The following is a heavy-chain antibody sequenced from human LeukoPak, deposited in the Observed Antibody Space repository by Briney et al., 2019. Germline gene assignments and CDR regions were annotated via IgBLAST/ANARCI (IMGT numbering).Heavy chain of an antibody. Sequence: SETLSLTCTVSGGSISSYYWSWIRQPPGKGLEWIGNIYNSGSTNYNPSLKSRVTISVDTSKNQFSLKLASVTAADTAVYYCAREGGSCWYGGGLIDYWGQGTLVTVSS. J-gene: IGHJ4*02. CDR2: IYNSGST. CDR3: AREGGSCWYGGGLIDY. CDR1: GGSISSYY. V-gene: IGHV4-59*12. D-gene: IGHD6-13*01.